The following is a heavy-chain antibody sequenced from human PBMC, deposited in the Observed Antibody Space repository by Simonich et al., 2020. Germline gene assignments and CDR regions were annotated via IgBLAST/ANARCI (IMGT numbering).Heavy chain of an antibody. Sequence: QVQLVQSGAEVKKPGASVKVSCKASGYTFTGYYLPWVRQAPGQGLEWMGGINPNSGGKNYAQKFQGRVTMTRDTSFSTAYMELSRLRSDDTAVYYCARDRVDSGSYYYFDYWGQGTLVTVSS. V-gene: IGHV1-2*02. CDR2: INPNSGGK. D-gene: IGHD1-26*01. CDR1: GYTFTGYY. CDR3: ARDRVDSGSYYYFDY. J-gene: IGHJ4*02.